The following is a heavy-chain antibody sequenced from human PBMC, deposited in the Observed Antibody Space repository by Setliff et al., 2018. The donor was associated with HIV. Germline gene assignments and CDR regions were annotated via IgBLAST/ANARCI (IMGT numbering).Heavy chain of an antibody. Sequence: ASVKVSCTASGYTFTDYYIHWVRQAPGQGLEWMGWIYPNTGGTNYAQKFQGRVTMTRDTSISTAYMELSRLRSDDTAVYYCARSTTADWGQGTMVTVSS. CDR3: ARSTTAD. J-gene: IGHJ4*02. V-gene: IGHV1-2*02. CDR1: GYTFTDYY. D-gene: IGHD4-17*01. CDR2: IYPNTGGT.